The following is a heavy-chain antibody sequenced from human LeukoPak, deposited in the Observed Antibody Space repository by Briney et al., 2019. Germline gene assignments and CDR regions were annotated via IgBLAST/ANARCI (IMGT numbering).Heavy chain of an antibody. J-gene: IGHJ4*02. V-gene: IGHV4-59*08. CDR1: RGSIGSNY. CDR2: IYYSGSA. CDR3: RTGRGCVVRGVIITGFDY. D-gene: IGHD3-10*01. Sequence: PSETLSLTCTVSRGSIGSNYWSSIRQPPGKGLEWIGYIYYSGSANYNPSLKSRVTISVDTSKNQFSLKLSSVTAADTAVYYCRTGRGCVVRGVIITGFDYWGQGTLVTVSS.